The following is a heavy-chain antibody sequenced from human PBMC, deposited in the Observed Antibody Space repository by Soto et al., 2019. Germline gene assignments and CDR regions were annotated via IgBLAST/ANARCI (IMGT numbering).Heavy chain of an antibody. CDR2: IIRSESDT. J-gene: IGHJ5*02. V-gene: IGHV3-23*01. Sequence: GGSLRLSGAASGFTFSSYALSWVRQAPGKGLEWVSTIIRSESDTHYADAVKGRFTISRDIAKNTLFLQLNRLRAEHTAVYFCAKSFSPFARCGYHLFDHWGQGNLITFSS. CDR1: GFTFSSYA. CDR3: AKSFSPFARCGYHLFDH. D-gene: IGHD3-22*01.